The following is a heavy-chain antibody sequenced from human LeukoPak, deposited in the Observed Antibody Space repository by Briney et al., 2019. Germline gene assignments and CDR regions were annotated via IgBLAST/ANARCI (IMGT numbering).Heavy chain of an antibody. CDR1: GGSFSGYY. J-gene: IGHJ4*02. CDR3: ARHGLIDWLDY. D-gene: IGHD3-9*01. Sequence: PSETLSLTCAVYGGSFSGYYWSWIRQPPGKGLEWIGEINHSGSTNYNPSLKSRVTISVDTSKNQFSLKLSSVTAADTAVYYCARHGLIDWLDYWGQGTLVTVSS. V-gene: IGHV4-34*01. CDR2: INHSGST.